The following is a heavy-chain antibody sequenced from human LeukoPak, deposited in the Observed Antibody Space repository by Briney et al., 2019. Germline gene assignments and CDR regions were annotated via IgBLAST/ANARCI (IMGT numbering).Heavy chain of an antibody. D-gene: IGHD3-3*01. CDR3: ARDDATIFDVINYYFDY. Sequence: WASVKVSCKASGYTFTGYYMHWVRQAPGQGLEWMGWINPNSGGTNYAQKFQGRVTMTRDTSISTAYMELSRLRSDDTAVYYCARDDATIFDVINYYFDYWGQGTLVTVSS. CDR2: INPNSGGT. J-gene: IGHJ4*02. CDR1: GYTFTGYY. V-gene: IGHV1-2*02.